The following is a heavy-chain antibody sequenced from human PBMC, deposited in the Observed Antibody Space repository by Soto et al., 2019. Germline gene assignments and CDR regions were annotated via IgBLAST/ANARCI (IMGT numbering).Heavy chain of an antibody. Sequence: GGSLRLSCAAAGCTFNTYSRNWVRQAPGKGLEWVSYISSSSSIIHYADSVKGRFTVSRDNAKNSLYLQVNSLRDEDTAVYYCARDEQDWFDTWGQGTRVTVSS. CDR2: ISSSSSII. CDR1: GCTFNTYS. V-gene: IGHV3-48*02. J-gene: IGHJ5*02. CDR3: ARDEQDWFDT.